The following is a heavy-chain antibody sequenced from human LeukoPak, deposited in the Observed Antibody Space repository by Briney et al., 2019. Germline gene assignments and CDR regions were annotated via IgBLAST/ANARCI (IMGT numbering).Heavy chain of an antibody. CDR1: GFTFSSYA. CDR3: AKDSNYYDSSGYYYPFDY. D-gene: IGHD3-22*01. V-gene: IGHV3-23*01. CDR2: ISGSGGST. J-gene: IGHJ4*02. Sequence: GGSLRLSCAASGFTFSSYAMSWVRQAPGKGLEWVSAISGSGGSTYYADSVKGRFTISRDNSKNTLYLQMNSLRAEDTAVYYCAKDSNYYDSSGYYYPFDYWGQGTLVTVSS.